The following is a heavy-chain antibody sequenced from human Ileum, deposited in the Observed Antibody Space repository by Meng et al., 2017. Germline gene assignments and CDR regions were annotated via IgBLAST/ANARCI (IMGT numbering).Heavy chain of an antibody. V-gene: IGHV3-48*03. CDR2: ITQSGTTI. CDR3: AAFCFGVCYPY. D-gene: IGHD3-16*01. CDR1: GFSLRDYD. Sequence: GESLKISCAASGFSLRDYDMNWVRQAPGKGLEWVAHITQSGTTIYYADSVKGRFTISRDNAKNEVYLQANSLRVEDTAVYYCAAFCFGVCYPYWGQGTLVTVSS. J-gene: IGHJ4*02.